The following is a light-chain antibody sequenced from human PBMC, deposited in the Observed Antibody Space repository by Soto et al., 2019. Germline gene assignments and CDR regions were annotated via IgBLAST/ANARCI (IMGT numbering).Light chain of an antibody. CDR1: SGHSTHA. J-gene: IGLJ2*01. CDR2: LNNDGSH. V-gene: IGLV4-69*01. CDR3: QTWGAGTVV. Sequence: QSVLTQSPSASASLGASVRLTCTLSSGHSTHAIAWHQQQPDKGPRYLMNLNNDGSHIKGDGIPDRFSGSSFGAERYLTISSLQSEDEADYYCQTWGAGTVVFGGGTKLTVL.